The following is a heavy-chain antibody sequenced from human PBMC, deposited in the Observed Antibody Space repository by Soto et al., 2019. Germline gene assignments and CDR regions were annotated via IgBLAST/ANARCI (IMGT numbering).Heavy chain of an antibody. CDR3: AKDPEYSRGWYSHAEYSQH. J-gene: IGHJ1*01. CDR1: GFTFSSYA. V-gene: IGHV3-23*01. D-gene: IGHD6-19*01. CDR2: ISGSGGST. Sequence: EVQLLESGGGLVQPGGSLRLSCAASGFTFSSYAMSWVRQAPGKGLEWVSAISGSGGSTYYADAVKGRFTISRDKSKNTLYIQMNRLRAEDTSVYYCAKDPEYSRGWYSHAEYSQHWGQGTLVTVSS.